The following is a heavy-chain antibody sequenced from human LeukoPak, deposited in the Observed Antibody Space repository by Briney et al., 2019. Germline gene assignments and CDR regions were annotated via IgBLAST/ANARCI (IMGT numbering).Heavy chain of an antibody. Sequence: GGSLRLSCAASGFTFSSYSMNWVRQAPGKGLEWVSYISSSGSTIYYADSVKGRFTISRDNAKNALYLQMSSLRAEDTALYYCARGDDYGDNSFDYWGQGTLVTVSS. CDR2: ISSSGSTI. J-gene: IGHJ4*02. D-gene: IGHD4-17*01. V-gene: IGHV3-48*04. CDR1: GFTFSSYS. CDR3: ARGDDYGDNSFDY.